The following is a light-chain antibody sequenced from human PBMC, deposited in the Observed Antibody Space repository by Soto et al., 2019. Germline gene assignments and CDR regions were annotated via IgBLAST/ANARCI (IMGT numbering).Light chain of an antibody. CDR2: QVS. Sequence: QAASVSGSPGQSITISCTGTSSDVGGYYYVSWYQHHPGKAPKLMIYQVSNRPSGVSNRFSGSKSGNTASLTISGLQAEDEADYYCSSYTSSNTFYVFGTGTQLTVL. CDR3: SSYTSSNTFYV. J-gene: IGLJ1*01. V-gene: IGLV2-14*01. CDR1: SSDVGGYYY.